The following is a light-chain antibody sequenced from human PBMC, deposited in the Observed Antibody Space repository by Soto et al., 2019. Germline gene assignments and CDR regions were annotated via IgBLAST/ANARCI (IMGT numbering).Light chain of an antibody. CDR3: QQYNHWPPLT. CDR2: AAS. Sequence: EIVLTQSPGTLSLSPGDRATLSCRASQSVSSTYLAWYQQKPGQAPRLLISAASTRATGTPARFSGSGSGTEFTLTISSLQSEDSAVYYCQQYNHWPPLTFGGGTRVEIK. CDR1: QSVSSTY. J-gene: IGKJ4*01. V-gene: IGKV3-15*01.